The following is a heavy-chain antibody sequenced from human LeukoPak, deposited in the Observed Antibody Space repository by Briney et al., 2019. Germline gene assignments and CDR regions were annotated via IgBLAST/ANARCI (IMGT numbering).Heavy chain of an antibody. CDR2: ISGYNGNT. Sequence: ASVKVSCKASVYTFTNYGTSWVRQAPGQGLEWMGWISGYNGNTNYAQKLQGRVTLTTDTSTSTAYMELRSLRAEDTAVYYCAKDSALIRLVLDYWGQGTLVTVSS. D-gene: IGHD6-19*01. V-gene: IGHV1-18*01. CDR3: AKDSALIRLVLDY. CDR1: VYTFTNYG. J-gene: IGHJ4*02.